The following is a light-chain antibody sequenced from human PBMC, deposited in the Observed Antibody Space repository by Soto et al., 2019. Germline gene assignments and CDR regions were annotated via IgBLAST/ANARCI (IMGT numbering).Light chain of an antibody. J-gene: IGKJ5*01. CDR1: QSISSW. Sequence: DIQMTQSPSTLSGSVGDRVTITCGASQSISSWLAWYQQKPGKAPKLLIYDASSLESGVPSRFSGSGSGTDFTLTISSLQPEDFATYYCQQLNSFPITFGQGTRLEFK. CDR2: DAS. CDR3: QQLNSFPIT. V-gene: IGKV1-5*01.